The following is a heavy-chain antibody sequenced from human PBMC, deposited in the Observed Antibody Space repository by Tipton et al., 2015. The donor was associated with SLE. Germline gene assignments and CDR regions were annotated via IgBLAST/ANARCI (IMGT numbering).Heavy chain of an antibody. Sequence: AGLVKPSETLSLTCAVYGGSFSGYYWSWIRQPPGKGLEWIGEINHSGSTNYNPSLKSRVTISVDTSKNQFSLKLSSVTAADTAVYYCARDGGSSWYQVGFDYWGQGTLVTVSS. CDR3: ARDGGSSWYQVGFDY. V-gene: IGHV4-34*01. CDR2: INHSGST. D-gene: IGHD6-13*01. J-gene: IGHJ4*02. CDR1: GGSFSGYY.